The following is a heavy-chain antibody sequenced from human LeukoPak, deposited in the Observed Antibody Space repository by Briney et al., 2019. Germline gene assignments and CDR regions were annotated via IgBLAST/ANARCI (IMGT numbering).Heavy chain of an antibody. CDR1: GGSISSSNW. CDR2: IYHSGST. D-gene: IGHD3-10*01. CDR3: ARWVTYGSGSLYYYYYYGMDV. Sequence: SETLSLTCAVSGGSISSSNWWSWVRPPPGKGLEWIGEIYHSGSTNYNPSLKSRVTISVDKSKNQFSLKLSSVTAADTAVYYCARWVTYGSGSLYYYYYYGMDVWGKGTTVTVSS. V-gene: IGHV4-4*02. J-gene: IGHJ6*04.